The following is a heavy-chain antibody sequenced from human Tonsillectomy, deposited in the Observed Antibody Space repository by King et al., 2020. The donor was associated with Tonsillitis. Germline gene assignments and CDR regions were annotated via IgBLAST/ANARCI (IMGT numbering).Heavy chain of an antibody. J-gene: IGHJ4*02. D-gene: IGHD2-15*01. CDR3: TRVSTEVDFDY. Sequence: VQLVEFGGGLVKPGRSLRLSCTASGFTFGDYAMSWFRQAPGKGLEWVXXXXRXAYXGTTKYAASVKGRFTISXDDSKSIAYLQMNSLKTEDTAVYYCTRVSTEVDFDYWGQGTLVTVSS. CDR1: GFTFGDYA. CDR2: XXRXAYXGTT. V-gene: IGHV3-49*05.